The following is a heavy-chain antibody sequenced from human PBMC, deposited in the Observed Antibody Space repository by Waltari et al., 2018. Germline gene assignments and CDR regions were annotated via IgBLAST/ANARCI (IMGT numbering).Heavy chain of an antibody. J-gene: IGHJ6*02. D-gene: IGHD2-21*01. CDR2: IYYSGST. CDR3: ARHSNSPSYYGMDV. Sequence: QVQLQESGPGLVKPSETLSLTCTVSAGSISSYYWSWIRQPPGKGLEWIGYIYYSGSTNYNPSLKSRVTISVDTSKNQFSLKLSSVTAADTAVYYCARHSNSPSYYGMDVWGQGTTVTVSS. V-gene: IGHV4-59*08. CDR1: AGSISSYY.